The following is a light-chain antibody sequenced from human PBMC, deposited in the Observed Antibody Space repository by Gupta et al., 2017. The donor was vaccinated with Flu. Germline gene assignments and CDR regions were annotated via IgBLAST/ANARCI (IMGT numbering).Light chain of an antibody. Sequence: SYELIQSPSVSVSPGQTARITCSGDALPTQYAYWYQHKPGQAPVLVIYKDDESPSRSPVRCSVSSSGTTVTLTISGVPAEEEAAYYCHSAGTSDTDGWVFGGGTKLTVL. CDR1: ALPTQY. J-gene: IGLJ3*02. CDR3: HSAGTSDTDGWV. CDR2: KDD. V-gene: IGLV3-25*01.